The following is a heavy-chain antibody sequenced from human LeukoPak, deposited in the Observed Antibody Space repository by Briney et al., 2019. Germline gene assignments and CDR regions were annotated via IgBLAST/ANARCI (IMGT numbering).Heavy chain of an antibody. CDR1: GFTFSSYA. CDR2: ISGSGGST. Sequence: GGSLRLSCAASGFTFSSYAMSWVRQAPGKGLGWVSAISGSGGSTYYADSVKGRFTISRDNSKNTLYLQMNSLRAEDTAVYYCAKNGEINYDILTGYKLGYFQHWGQGTLVTVSS. V-gene: IGHV3-23*01. CDR3: AKNGEINYDILTGYKLGYFQH. D-gene: IGHD3-9*01. J-gene: IGHJ1*01.